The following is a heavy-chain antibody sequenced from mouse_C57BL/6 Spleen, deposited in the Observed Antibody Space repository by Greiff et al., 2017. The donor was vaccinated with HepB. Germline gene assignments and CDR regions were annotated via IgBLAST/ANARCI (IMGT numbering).Heavy chain of an antibody. CDR1: GYSFTSYY. Sequence: QVQLKESGPELVKPGASVKISCKASGYSFTSYYIHWVKQRPGQGLEWIGWIYPGSGNTKYNEKFKGKATLTADTSSSTAYMQLSSLTSEDSAVYYCAREGQLRLRGAMDYWGQGTSVTVSS. CDR2: IYPGSGNT. V-gene: IGHV1-66*01. J-gene: IGHJ4*01. CDR3: AREGQLRLRGAMDY. D-gene: IGHD3-2*02.